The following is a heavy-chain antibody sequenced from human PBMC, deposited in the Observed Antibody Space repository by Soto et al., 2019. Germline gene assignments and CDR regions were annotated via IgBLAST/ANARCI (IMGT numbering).Heavy chain of an antibody. CDR1: GFTFSSYW. Sequence: PGGSLRLSCAASGFTFSSYWMSWVRQAPGKGLEWVANIKQDGSEKYYVDSVKGRFTISRDNAKNSLYLQMNSLRAEDTAVYYCARDYGDSRYYYYYYMDVWGKGTTVTSP. V-gene: IGHV3-7*01. CDR3: ARDYGDSRYYYYYYMDV. J-gene: IGHJ6*03. D-gene: IGHD4-17*01. CDR2: IKQDGSEK.